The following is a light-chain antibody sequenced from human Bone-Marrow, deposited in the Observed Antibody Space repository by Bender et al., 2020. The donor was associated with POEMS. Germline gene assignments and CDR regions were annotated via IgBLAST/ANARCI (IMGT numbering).Light chain of an antibody. V-gene: IGLV2-23*01. Sequence: QSALTQPASVSGSPGQSITISCTGTSSDVGSYNLVSWYQQHPDKAPKLMIYEVTKRPSGVSSRFSGSKSGNTASLTISGLQAEDEADYHCCSYAGTSTLRVIFGGGTKLTVL. CDR1: SSDVGSYNL. CDR2: EVT. J-gene: IGLJ2*01. CDR3: CSYAGTSTLRVI.